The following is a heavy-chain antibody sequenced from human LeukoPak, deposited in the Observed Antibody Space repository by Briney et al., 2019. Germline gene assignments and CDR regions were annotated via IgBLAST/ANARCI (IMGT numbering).Heavy chain of an antibody. V-gene: IGHV3-48*03. CDR3: VTSSWDI. CDR2: IHTGRRPM. J-gene: IGHJ4*02. Sequence: GGSLRLSCAASGFDFSGYEMNWVRQAPGKGLEWISYIHTGRRPMQYKDSVKGRFTISRDNARNSLFLQMNSLRAEDTAVYYCVTSSWDIWGQGTLVIVSS. D-gene: IGHD2-15*01. CDR1: GFDFSGYE.